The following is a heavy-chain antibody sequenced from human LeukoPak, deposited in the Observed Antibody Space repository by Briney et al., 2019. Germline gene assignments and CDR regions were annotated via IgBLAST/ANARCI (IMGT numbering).Heavy chain of an antibody. CDR2: ISAYNGNT. V-gene: IGHV1-18*01. CDR1: GYTFTSYG. D-gene: IGHD1-26*01. CDR3: ARQASWDDFDY. J-gene: IGHJ4*02. Sequence: GASVKVSCKASGYTFTSYGISWVRQAPGQGLEWMGWISAYNGNTNYAQKFQGRVTMTRNTSTSTVYMELSSLRSEDTAVYYCARQASWDDFDYWGQGTLVTVSS.